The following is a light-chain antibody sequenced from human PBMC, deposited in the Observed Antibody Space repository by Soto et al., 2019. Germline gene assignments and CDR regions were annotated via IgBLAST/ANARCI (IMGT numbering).Light chain of an antibody. CDR1: SGHSSYA. Sequence: QSVLTQSPSASASLGASVTLTCTLSSGHSSYAIAWHQQQPEKGPRHLMKLNSDGSHSKGDGIPDRCSGSSSGAERYLTISSLQSEDEADYYCQTWGTGMGVFGGGTKVTVL. CDR2: LNSDGSH. J-gene: IGLJ3*02. CDR3: QTWGTGMGV. V-gene: IGLV4-69*01.